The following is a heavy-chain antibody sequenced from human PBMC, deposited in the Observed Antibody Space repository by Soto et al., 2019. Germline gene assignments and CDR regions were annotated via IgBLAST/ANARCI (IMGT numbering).Heavy chain of an antibody. Sequence: QVQLVQSGPEVKQPAASVKVSCRASGYTFSSFGISWVRQAPGQGLEWMGWISAYNGNTNYAQSLQGRVTMTPDTSTGTAYMELRSLRSDDTAVYYCARDLTLVRGVIIWLFDYWGQGTLVTVSS. CDR1: GYTFSSFG. D-gene: IGHD3-10*01. CDR2: ISAYNGNT. CDR3: ARDLTLVRGVIIWLFDY. J-gene: IGHJ4*02. V-gene: IGHV1-18*04.